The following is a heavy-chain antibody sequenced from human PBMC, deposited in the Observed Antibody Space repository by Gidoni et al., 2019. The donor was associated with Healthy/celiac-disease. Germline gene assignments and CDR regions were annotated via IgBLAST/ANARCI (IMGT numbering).Heavy chain of an antibody. CDR3: ARDPTQQLAPGGWYHFDY. CDR2: IIPIFGTA. Sequence: VQLVQSGAEVKKPGSSVKVSCKASGGTFSSYAISWVRQAPGQGLEWMGGIIPIFGTANYAQKFQGRVTITADESTSTAYMELSSLRSEDTAVYYCARDPTQQLAPGGWYHFDYWGQGTLVTVSS. V-gene: IGHV1-69*01. CDR1: GGTFSSYA. J-gene: IGHJ4*02. D-gene: IGHD6-13*01.